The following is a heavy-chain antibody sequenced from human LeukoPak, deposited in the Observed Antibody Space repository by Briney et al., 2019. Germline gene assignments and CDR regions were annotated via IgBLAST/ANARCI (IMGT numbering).Heavy chain of an antibody. J-gene: IGHJ4*02. CDR1: GFTFSDYY. CDR2: IKQDGSEK. Sequence: GGSLRLSCAASGFTFSDYYMSWIRQAPGKGLEWVVNIKQDGSEKYYVDSGKGRFTISRDNAKNSLYLQMNSLRAEDTAVYYCARASPERGYSYGPLDNYFDYWGQGTLVTVSS. V-gene: IGHV3-7*01. CDR3: ARASPERGYSYGPLDNYFDY. D-gene: IGHD5-18*01.